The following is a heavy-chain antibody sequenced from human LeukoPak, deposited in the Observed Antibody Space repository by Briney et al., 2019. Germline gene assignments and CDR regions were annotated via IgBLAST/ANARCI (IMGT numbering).Heavy chain of an antibody. V-gene: IGHV4-39*02. D-gene: IGHD1-26*01. J-gene: IGHJ6*03. CDR1: GGSISSSSYY. Sequence: KPSETLSLSCTVSGGSISSSSYYWGWIRQPPGKGLEWIGSIYYSGSTYYNPSLKSRVTISVDTSKNQFSLKLSSVTAADTAVYYCARDLAQGGSFNYYYMDVWGKGTTVTLSS. CDR2: IYYSGST. CDR3: ARDLAQGGSFNYYYMDV.